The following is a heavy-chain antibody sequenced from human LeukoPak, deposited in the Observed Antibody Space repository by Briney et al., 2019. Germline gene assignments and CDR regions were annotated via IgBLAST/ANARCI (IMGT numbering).Heavy chain of an antibody. D-gene: IGHD4-17*01. CDR3: AKQDYGDYVFDY. J-gene: IGHJ4*02. V-gene: IGHV3-9*01. CDR1: GFTFDDYA. CDR2: ISWNSGSI. Sequence: GRSLRLSCAASGFTFDDYAMHWVRQAPGKGLEWVSCISWNSGSIGYADSVKGRFTISRDKAKNSLYLQMNSLRAEDTALYYCAKQDYGDYVFDYWGQGTLVTVSS.